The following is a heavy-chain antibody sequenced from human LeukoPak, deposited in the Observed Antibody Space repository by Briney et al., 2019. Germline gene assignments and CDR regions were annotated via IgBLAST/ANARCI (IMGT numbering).Heavy chain of an antibody. D-gene: IGHD1-1*01. V-gene: IGHV1-18*01. Sequence: ASVKVSCKASGYTFTSYGISWVRQAPGQGLEWMGWISAYNGDTNYAQKLQGRVTMTTDTSTSTAYMELRSLRSDDTAVYYCAVAGRETGQFDYWGQGTLVTVSS. CDR3: AVAGRETGQFDY. CDR1: GYTFTSYG. J-gene: IGHJ4*02. CDR2: ISAYNGDT.